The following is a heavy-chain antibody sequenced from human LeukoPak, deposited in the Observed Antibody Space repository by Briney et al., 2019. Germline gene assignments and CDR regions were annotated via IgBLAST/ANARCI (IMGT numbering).Heavy chain of an antibody. V-gene: IGHV4-61*01. CDR3: ARHEFDSGSLRYFDY. J-gene: IGHJ4*02. CDR1: GGSVSSGSYY. CDR2: IYNSVRT. Sequence: AETLSLTCIVSGGSVSSGSYYWSWIRQPPGKGLEWIIYIYNSVRTNYNPSLKSRVTISVDTSKNQFSLKLSAVTAADTAVYYCARHEFDSGSLRYFDYWGQGTLVTASS. D-gene: IGHD4-17*01.